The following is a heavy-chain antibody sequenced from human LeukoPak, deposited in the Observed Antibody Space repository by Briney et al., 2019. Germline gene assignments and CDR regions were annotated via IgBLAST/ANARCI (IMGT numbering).Heavy chain of an antibody. J-gene: IGHJ6*01. D-gene: IGHD3-10*02. CDR2: ISSSGSNI. CDR3: AELGINMIGGV. Sequence: GGSQRLSCAASGFTFSSYEMNWVRQAPGKGLEWVSYISSSGSNIYYADSVKGRFTISRDNAKNSLYLQMNSLRAEDTAVYYCAELGINMIGGVWGEGATVTISS. V-gene: IGHV3-48*03. CDR1: GFTFSSYE.